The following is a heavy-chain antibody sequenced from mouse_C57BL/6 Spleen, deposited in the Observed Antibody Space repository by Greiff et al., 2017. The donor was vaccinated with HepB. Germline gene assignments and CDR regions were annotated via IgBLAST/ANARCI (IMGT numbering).Heavy chain of an antibody. D-gene: IGHD4-1*01. V-gene: IGHV5-9*01. J-gene: IGHJ1*03. CDR3: ASQRALANWDGFWYFDV. CDR1: GFTFSSYT. Sequence: EVMLVESGGGLVKPGGSLKLSCAASGFTFSSYTMSWVRQTPEKRLEWVATISGGGGNTYYPDSVKGRFTISRDNAKNTLYLQMSSLRSEDTALYYCASQRALANWDGFWYFDVWGTGTTVTVSS. CDR2: ISGGGGNT.